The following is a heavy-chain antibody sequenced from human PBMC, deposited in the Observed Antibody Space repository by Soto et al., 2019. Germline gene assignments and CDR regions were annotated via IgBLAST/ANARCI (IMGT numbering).Heavy chain of an antibody. D-gene: IGHD3-3*01. Sequence: VQLLESGGGLVQPGGSLRLSCAASGFTFSSYAMNWVRQAPEKGLQWVAGISGSGGSTHYADSVKGRFTISRDNSKNTVDLQMNSLRAEDTAVYYCAKPPISIFGLANSYFDSWGQGTLVTVSS. V-gene: IGHV3-23*01. J-gene: IGHJ4*02. CDR3: AKPPISIFGLANSYFDS. CDR1: GFTFSSYA. CDR2: ISGSGGST.